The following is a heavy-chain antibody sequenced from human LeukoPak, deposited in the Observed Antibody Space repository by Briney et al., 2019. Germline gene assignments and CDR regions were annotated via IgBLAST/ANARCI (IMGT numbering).Heavy chain of an antibody. CDR1: GGSISSYY. V-gene: IGHV4-59*08. CDR2: IYYSGST. CDR3: ARHHVRGLLWFGDPYFDY. J-gene: IGHJ4*02. D-gene: IGHD3-10*01. Sequence: KPSETLSLTCTVPGGSISSYYWSWIRQPPGKGLEWIGYIYYSGSTNYNPSLKSRVTMSVDTSKNQFSLKLSSVTAADTAVYYCARHHVRGLLWFGDPYFDYWGQGTLVTVSS.